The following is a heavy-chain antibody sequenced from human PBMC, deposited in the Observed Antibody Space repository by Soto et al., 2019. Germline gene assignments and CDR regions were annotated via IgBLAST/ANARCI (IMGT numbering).Heavy chain of an antibody. CDR2: VTAYNGHT. V-gene: IGHV1-18*01. CDR1: GYIFTSYG. D-gene: IGHD3-3*01. Sequence: QLQLVQSGAEVKKPGASVKVSCQASGYIFTSYGISWVRQAPGQGLEWMGWVTAYNGHTNYAQQLQGRLPIPADTSTTTAYMELRSLRSDDTAVYYCARGGVGAPFNWFDPWGQGTLVIVSS. CDR3: ARGGVGAPFNWFDP. J-gene: IGHJ5*02.